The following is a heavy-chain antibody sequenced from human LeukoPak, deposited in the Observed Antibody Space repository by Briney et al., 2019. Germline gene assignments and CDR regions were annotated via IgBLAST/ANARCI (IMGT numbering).Heavy chain of an antibody. D-gene: IGHD2-21*01. J-gene: IGHJ4*02. CDR1: GFTFSDYY. CDR3: ATFGVIVRNNYLDY. V-gene: IGHV3-11*01. CDR2: ISSSGSTI. Sequence: GGSLRLSRAASGFTFSDYYMSWIRQAPGKGLEWISYISSSGSTIYYADSVKGRFTISRDNAKNSLYLQMNSLRAEDTAVYYCATFGVIVRNNYLDYWGQGALVAVSS.